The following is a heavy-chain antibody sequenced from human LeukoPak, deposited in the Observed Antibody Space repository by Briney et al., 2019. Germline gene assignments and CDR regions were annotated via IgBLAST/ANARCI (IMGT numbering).Heavy chain of an antibody. J-gene: IGHJ4*02. V-gene: IGHV3-23*01. CDR3: AKLPFYGPTGHFDY. CDR1: GFTLSSYA. D-gene: IGHD1-14*01. CDR2: ISGSGGST. Sequence: GSLRLSCAASGFTLSSYAMNRVRQAPGNGLGWVPAISGSGGSTYYADSVKGRFTISRDNSKNTLYLQMNSLRAEDTAVYYCAKLPFYGPTGHFDYWGQGTLVTVSS.